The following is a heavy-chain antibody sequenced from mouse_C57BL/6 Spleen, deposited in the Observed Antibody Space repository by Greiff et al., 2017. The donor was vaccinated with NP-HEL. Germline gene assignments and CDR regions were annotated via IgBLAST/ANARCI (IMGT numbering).Heavy chain of an antibody. J-gene: IGHJ4*01. Sequence: QVQLQQPGAELVRPGSSVKLSCKASGYTFTSYWMHWVKQRPIQGLEWIGNIDPSDSETHYNQKFKDKATLTVDKSSSTAYMQLSSLTSEDSAVYYCARRQLLYYAMDYWGQGTSVTVSS. D-gene: IGHD6-1*02. CDR1: GYTFTSYW. CDR2: IDPSDSET. CDR3: ARRQLLYYAMDY. V-gene: IGHV1-52*01.